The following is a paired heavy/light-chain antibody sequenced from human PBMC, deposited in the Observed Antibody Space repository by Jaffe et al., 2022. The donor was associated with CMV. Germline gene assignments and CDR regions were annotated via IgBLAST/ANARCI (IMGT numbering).Heavy chain of an antibody. D-gene: IGHD6-13*01. V-gene: IGHV1-46*01. CDR3: ARGGIVAAGRNPQDY. Sequence: QVQLVQSGAEVKEPGASVKLSCKASGYAFTTYYLHWLRQAPGQGLEWMGVINPSADRTSYSQKFQGRVTLTRDTSTSTVHMELSSLRSEDTAVYYCARGGIVAAGRNPQDYWGQGTLITVSS. CDR2: INPSADRT. CDR1: GYAFTTYY. J-gene: IGHJ4*02.
Light chain of an antibody. CDR3: QQYNNWPTWT. V-gene: IGKV3-15*01. Sequence: VMTQSPATLSVSPGERATLSCRASQSVGSNLAWYQQKRGQAPRLLIYGASTRATDIPARFSGGGSGTEFTLTISSLRSEDFAVYYCQQYNNWPTWTFGQGTKVEIK. CDR2: GAS. J-gene: IGKJ1*01. CDR1: QSVGSN.